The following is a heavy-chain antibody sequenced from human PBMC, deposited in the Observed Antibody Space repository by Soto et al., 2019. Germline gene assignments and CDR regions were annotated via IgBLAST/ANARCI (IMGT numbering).Heavy chain of an antibody. J-gene: IGHJ6*02. V-gene: IGHV4-34*01. CDR3: ARAVVPYYDFWSGYTHYGMDV. D-gene: IGHD3-3*01. CDR2: INHSGST. CDR1: GGSFSGYY. Sequence: PSETLSLTCAVYGGSFSGYYWSWIRQPPGKGLEWIGEINHSGSTNYNPSLKSRVTISVDTSKNQFSLKLSSVTAADTAVYYCARAVVPYYDFWSGYTHYGMDVWGQGTTFTVSS.